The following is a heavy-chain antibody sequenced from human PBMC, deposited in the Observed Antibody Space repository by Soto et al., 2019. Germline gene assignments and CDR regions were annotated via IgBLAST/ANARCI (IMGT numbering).Heavy chain of an antibody. D-gene: IGHD1-1*01. CDR3: AREERYYYYGMDV. V-gene: IGHV1-2*02. Sequence: GASVKVSCKASGYTFTGDYMHWGRQAPGQGLEWMGWINPNSGGTNYAQKFQGRVTMTRDTSVSTAYMELSRLRSDDTAVYYCAREERYYYYGMDVWGQGTTVTGLL. J-gene: IGHJ6*02. CDR1: GYTFTGDY. CDR2: INPNSGGT.